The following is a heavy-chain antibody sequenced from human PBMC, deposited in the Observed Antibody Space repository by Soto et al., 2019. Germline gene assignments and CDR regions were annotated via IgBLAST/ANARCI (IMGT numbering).Heavy chain of an antibody. CDR2: INPNSRGT. Sequence: GAPVKVSCKASGYTFTDYFIHWVRQAPGQGFEWMGWINPNSRGTNYAQKFQGRVTMTRDTSNSTAYMELRGLRSDDTAVYYCARVTLKAGNWFDPWGQGTLVTVSS. CDR1: GYTFTDYF. CDR3: ARVTLKAGNWFDP. J-gene: IGHJ5*02. V-gene: IGHV1-2*02.